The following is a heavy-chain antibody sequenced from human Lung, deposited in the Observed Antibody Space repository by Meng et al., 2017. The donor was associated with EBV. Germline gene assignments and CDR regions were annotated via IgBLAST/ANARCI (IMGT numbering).Heavy chain of an antibody. D-gene: IGHD2-15*01. CDR3: ARGRQIGWQGGDFAY. J-gene: IGHJ4*01. Sequence: QGRLQPWGAVLLKPSETLSLRLAFPGGWFRGYYWSWIRQSPERGLEWIGEINHSGHTNYNPSLKSRVTISVDTSKNQFSLNLSSVTAADTAVYYCARGRQIGWQGGDFAYWSQGTLVTVSS. V-gene: IGHV4-34*02. CDR1: GGWFRGYY. CDR2: INHSGHT.